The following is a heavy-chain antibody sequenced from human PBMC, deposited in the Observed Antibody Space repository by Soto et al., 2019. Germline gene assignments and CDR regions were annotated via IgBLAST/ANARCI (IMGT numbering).Heavy chain of an antibody. CDR2: IIPILGIA. J-gene: IGHJ6*02. CDR1: GGTFSSYT. D-gene: IGHD3-16*02. CDR3: ARVKCFWVSGCYRGDYYCYVIAV. Sequence: SVNVSCKASGGTFSSYTISWVRQAPGQGLEWMGRIIPILGIANYAQKFQGRVTITADKSTSTAYMELSSLRSEDTAVYYCARVKCFWVSGCYRGDYYCYVIAVRGQGTTVTGSS. V-gene: IGHV1-69*02.